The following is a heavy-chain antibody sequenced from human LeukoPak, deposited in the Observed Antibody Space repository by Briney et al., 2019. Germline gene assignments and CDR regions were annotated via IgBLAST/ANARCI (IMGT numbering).Heavy chain of an antibody. J-gene: IGHJ3*02. CDR3: ARTDAFDI. V-gene: IGHV3-7*01. CDR1: GFSFSSYW. CDR2: IKEDGSEK. Sequence: PGGSLRLSCVVSGFSFSSYWMSWVRQAPGKGLEWVANIKEDGSEKYYVDSVKGRFTISRDNAKNSLYLQMNSLRAEDTAVYYCARTDAFDIWGQGTMVTVSS.